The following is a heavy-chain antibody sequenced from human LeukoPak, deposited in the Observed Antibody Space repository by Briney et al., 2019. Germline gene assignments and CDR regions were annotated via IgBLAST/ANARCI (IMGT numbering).Heavy chain of an antibody. CDR3: AGHTYTGLGDY. Sequence: SETLSLTCTVSGGSISSYYWSWIRQPPGKGLEWIGYIYYSGSTNYNPSLKSRVTISVDTSKNQFSLKLSSVTAADTAVYYCAGHTYTGLGDYWGQGTLVIFSS. D-gene: IGHD6-19*01. CDR1: GGSISSYY. CDR2: IYYSGST. J-gene: IGHJ4*02. V-gene: IGHV4-59*01.